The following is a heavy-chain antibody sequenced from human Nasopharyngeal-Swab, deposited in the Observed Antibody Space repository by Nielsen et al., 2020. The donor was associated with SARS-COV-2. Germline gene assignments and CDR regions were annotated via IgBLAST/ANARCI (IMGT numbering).Heavy chain of an antibody. J-gene: IGHJ4*02. V-gene: IGHV4-34*01. D-gene: IGHD3-3*01. CDR2: INHSGST. CDR3: ARGGRITIFGVVIKGLYFDY. CDR1: GGSFSGYY. Sequence: SETLSLTCAVYGGSFSGYYWNWIRQPPGKGLEWIGEINHSGSTNYNPSLKSQVTISVDTSKNQFSLKLSSVTAADTAVYYCARGGRITIFGVVIKGLYFDYWGQGTLVTVSS.